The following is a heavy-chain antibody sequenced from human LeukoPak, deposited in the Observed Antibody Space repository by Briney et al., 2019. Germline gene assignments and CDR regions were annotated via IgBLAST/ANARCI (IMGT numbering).Heavy chain of an antibody. CDR2: INPSGGST. Sequence: ASVKVSCKASGYTFTSYYMHWVRQAPGQGLEWMGIINPSGGSTSYAQKFQGRVTMTRDMSTSTVYMELSSLRSEDTAVYYCARAGILMVYAAHFDYWGQGTLVTVSS. CDR1: GYTFTSYY. D-gene: IGHD2-8*01. J-gene: IGHJ4*02. V-gene: IGHV1-46*01. CDR3: ARAGILMVYAAHFDY.